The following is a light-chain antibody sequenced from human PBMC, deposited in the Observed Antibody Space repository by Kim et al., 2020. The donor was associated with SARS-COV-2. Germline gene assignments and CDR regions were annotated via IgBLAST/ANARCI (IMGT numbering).Light chain of an antibody. CDR3: HQYNSYSHT. Sequence: SASVGGRATMTCLASQSINRLLAWYQQKPGKAPKLLIYDASSLKRGVPSRFSGSGSGTEFTLTISSLKPDDFATYYCHQYNSYSHTFGQGTKLEI. V-gene: IGKV1-5*01. CDR2: DAS. CDR1: QSINRL. J-gene: IGKJ2*01.